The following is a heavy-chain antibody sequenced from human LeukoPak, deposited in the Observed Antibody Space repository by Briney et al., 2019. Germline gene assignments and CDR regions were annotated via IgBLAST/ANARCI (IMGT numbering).Heavy chain of an antibody. D-gene: IGHD2-21*01. CDR3: AKDRETFRSYGYFDY. V-gene: IGHV3-30*02. Sequence: PGGSLRLSCATSGFTFSTYDMHWVRQAPGKGLEWVAHIRYDGLKKRYADSVRGRVTVSRDNSKNTLYLQMNSLRAEDTAVYYCAKDRETFRSYGYFDYWGQGTLVPVSS. J-gene: IGHJ4*02. CDR2: IRYDGLKK. CDR1: GFTFSTYD.